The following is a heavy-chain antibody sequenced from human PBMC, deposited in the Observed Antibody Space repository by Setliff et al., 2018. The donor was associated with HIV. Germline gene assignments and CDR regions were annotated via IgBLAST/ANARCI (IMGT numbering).Heavy chain of an antibody. CDR3: ARPRLWRDAFDI. CDR2: INHRGTT. D-gene: IGHD1-1*01. V-gene: IGHV4-34*01. Sequence: PSETLSLTCDGYGGSLSSYYWTWIRQAPGKGLEWIGEINHRGTTNSNPSLKRRVTISVDTSKSQFSLRLSSVTAADTAVYYCARPRLWRDAFDIWGQGAMVTVSS. CDR1: GGSLSSYY. J-gene: IGHJ3*02.